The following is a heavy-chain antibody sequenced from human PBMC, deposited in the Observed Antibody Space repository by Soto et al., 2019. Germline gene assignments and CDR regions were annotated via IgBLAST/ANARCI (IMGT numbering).Heavy chain of an antibody. CDR3: ARQMVLLFLPDF. Sequence: QVQLVQSGAEVKKPGASVKISCKASGFPSSNSGIAWVRQAPGQGLEWMAWISVYNGNVNYAQALQDRVTLTTDTSTNTAYMELRSLRSDDTAVYYCARQMVLLFLPDFWGQGTLVTVSS. CDR1: GFPSSNSG. D-gene: IGHD2-8*01. J-gene: IGHJ4*02. V-gene: IGHV1-18*01. CDR2: ISVYNGNV.